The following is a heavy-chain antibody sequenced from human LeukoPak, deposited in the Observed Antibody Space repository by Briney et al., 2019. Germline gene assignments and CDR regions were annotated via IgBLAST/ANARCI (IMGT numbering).Heavy chain of an antibody. CDR3: SQYYYGSGSYYTHDF. D-gene: IGHD3-10*01. CDR2: IRSKAYGGTT. V-gene: IGHV3-49*04. Sequence: PGGSLRLSCTASGFTFGDYAMSWVRQAPGKGLEWVGFIRSKAYGGTTEYAASVKGRFTISRDDSNSIAYLQMNSLKTEDTAVYYCSQYYYGSGSYYTHDFWGQGTLVTVSS. CDR1: GFTFGDYA. J-gene: IGHJ4*02.